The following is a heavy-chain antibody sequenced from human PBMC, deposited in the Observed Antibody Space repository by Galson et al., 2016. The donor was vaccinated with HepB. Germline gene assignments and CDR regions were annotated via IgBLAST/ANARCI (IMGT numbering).Heavy chain of an antibody. CDR1: GFTFSSYG. CDR3: ARNAPSSTRTDY. Sequence: SLRLSCAASGFTFSSYGMNWVRQAPGKGLEWVSSISSSSTNIDYADSVKGRFTISRDNSKDTLYVQMNSLRAEDTAVYYCARNAPSSTRTDYRGQGTLVTVSS. CDR2: ISSSSTNI. J-gene: IGHJ4*02. V-gene: IGHV3-21*04. D-gene: IGHD6-19*01.